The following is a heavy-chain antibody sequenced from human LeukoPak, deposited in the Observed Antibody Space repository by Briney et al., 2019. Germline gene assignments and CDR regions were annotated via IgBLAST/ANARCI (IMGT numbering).Heavy chain of an antibody. CDR2: INPNSGGT. CDR1: GYTFTGYY. Sequence: ASVKVSCKASGYTFTGYYMHWVRQASGQGLEWMGWINPNSGGTNYAQKFQGRVTMTRDTSISTAYMELSRLRSDDTAVYYCARDGLPQDDTMVRGVIIINWFDPWGQGTLVTVSS. J-gene: IGHJ5*02. CDR3: ARDGLPQDDTMVRGVIIINWFDP. V-gene: IGHV1-2*02. D-gene: IGHD3-10*01.